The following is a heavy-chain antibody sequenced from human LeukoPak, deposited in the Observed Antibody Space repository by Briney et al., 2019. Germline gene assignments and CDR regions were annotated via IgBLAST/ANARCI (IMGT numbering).Heavy chain of an antibody. CDR2: ISYDGSNK. Sequence: GGSLRLSCAASGFTSSSYAMHWVRQAPGKGLEWVAVISYDGSNKYYADSVKGRFTISRDNSKNTLYLQMNSLRAEDTAVYYCAKLEYVEGAIDYWGQGTLVTVSS. CDR3: AKLEYVEGAIDY. CDR1: GFTSSSYA. J-gene: IGHJ4*02. V-gene: IGHV3-30-3*02. D-gene: IGHD1-26*01.